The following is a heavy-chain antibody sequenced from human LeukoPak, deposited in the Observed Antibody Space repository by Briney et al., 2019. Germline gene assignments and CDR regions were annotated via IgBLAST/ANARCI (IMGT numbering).Heavy chain of an antibody. CDR1: GYTFTSST. D-gene: IGHD1-26*01. J-gene: IGHJ6*03. CDR2: ISANNGNT. CDR3: ARTPNSGSYYAYYYYMDV. Sequence: ASVKVSCKASGYTFTSSTFSWVRQAPGQGLEWMGWISANNGNTNYAQKLQGRVTMTTDTSTSTAYMELRSLRSDDTAVYYCARTPNSGSYYAYYYYMDVWGKGTTVTISS. V-gene: IGHV1-18*01.